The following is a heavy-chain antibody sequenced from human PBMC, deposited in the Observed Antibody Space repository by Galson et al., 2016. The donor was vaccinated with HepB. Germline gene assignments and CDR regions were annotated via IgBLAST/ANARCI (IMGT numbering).Heavy chain of an antibody. V-gene: IGHV3-23*01. D-gene: IGHD2-21*02. CDR2: ISGSGGST. CDR3: AKGRRVTPWGLDPDY. CDR1: GFTFSSYG. Sequence: SLRLSCAASGFTFSSYGMSWVRQAPGKGLEWVSVISGSGGSTYYADSVKGRFTISRDNPKNTLYLQMNSLGGGDTAVCFCAKGRRVTPWGLDPDYWGLGSLVTVSS. J-gene: IGHJ4*02.